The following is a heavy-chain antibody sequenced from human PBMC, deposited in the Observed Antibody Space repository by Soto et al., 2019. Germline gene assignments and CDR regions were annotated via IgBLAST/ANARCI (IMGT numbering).Heavy chain of an antibody. CDR2: VYYSGSS. J-gene: IGHJ2*01. Sequence: QVQLQESGPGLVRPSETLSLTCTVSGGSISSDYWSWIRQPPGKGLEWIGYVYYSGSSKNNPSLKSRVTLSVDTSKNQCSLKLTSVTAADTAVYYCARRRPAHWFFDLWGRGTLVTVSS. CDR3: ARRRPAHWFFDL. CDR1: GGSISSDY. V-gene: IGHV4-59*08.